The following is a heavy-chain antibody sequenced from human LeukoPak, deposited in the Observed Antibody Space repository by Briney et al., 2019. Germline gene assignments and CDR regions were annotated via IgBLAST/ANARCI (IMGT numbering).Heavy chain of an antibody. CDR3: ARGRSKDYYYMDV. Sequence: GGSLRLSCAASGFTVSSNYMSWVRQAPGKGLEWVSVIYSGGSTYYADSVKGRFTISRDNSKNTLYLQMNSLRAEDTAVYYCARGRSKDYYYMDVWGKGTTATVSS. J-gene: IGHJ6*03. CDR1: GFTVSSNY. V-gene: IGHV3-53*01. CDR2: IYSGGST.